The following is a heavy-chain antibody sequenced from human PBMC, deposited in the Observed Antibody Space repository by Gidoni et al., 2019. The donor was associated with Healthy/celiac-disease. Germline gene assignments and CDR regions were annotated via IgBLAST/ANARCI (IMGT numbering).Heavy chain of an antibody. CDR2: SSSSSSYT. Sequence: QVQLVESGGGLVKPGGSLRLSCAASGFTFSYYYMSWIRQAPGKGLEWVSYSSSSSSYTNYADSVKGRFTISRDNAKNSLYLQMNSLRAEDTAVYYCARDKENYYDSSGYYGASNDYWGQGTLVTVSS. V-gene: IGHV3-11*05. CDR3: ARDKENYYDSSGYYGASNDY. J-gene: IGHJ4*02. D-gene: IGHD3-22*01. CDR1: GFTFSYYY.